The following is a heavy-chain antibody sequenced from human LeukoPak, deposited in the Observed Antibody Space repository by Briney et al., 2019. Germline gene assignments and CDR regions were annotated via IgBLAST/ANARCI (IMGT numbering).Heavy chain of an antibody. D-gene: IGHD2-2*01. CDR1: VATFTTYA. V-gene: IGHV1-69*10. Sequence: SEKLSRTCPVATFTTYAISWVRHPPGHGLGWVWGSFPILGIANYAQKVQGRVTMTADTSTSTADMELSSLRSEDTAVYYCARGHDIVVVPAATSGGFDYWGQGTLVTVSS. CDR3: ARGHDIVVVPAATSGGFDY. CDR2: SFPILGIA. J-gene: IGHJ4*02.